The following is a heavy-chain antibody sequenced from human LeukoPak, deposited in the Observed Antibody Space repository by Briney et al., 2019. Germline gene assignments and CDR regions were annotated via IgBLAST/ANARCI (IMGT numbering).Heavy chain of an antibody. CDR2: ISGSGGST. CDR1: GFMFSSYA. V-gene: IGHV3-23*01. D-gene: IGHD4-11*01. J-gene: IGHJ2*01. CDR3: AKDGKQSKSWYFDL. Sequence: PGGSLRLSCAASGFMFSSYAMSWVRQAPGKGLEWVSAISGSGGSTYYADSVKGRFTISRDNSKNTQYLQMDSLRAEDTAVYYCAKDGKQSKSWYFDLWGRGTLVTVSS.